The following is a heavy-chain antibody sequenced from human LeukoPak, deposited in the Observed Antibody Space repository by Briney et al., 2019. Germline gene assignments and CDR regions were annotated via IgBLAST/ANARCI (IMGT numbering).Heavy chain of an antibody. J-gene: IGHJ2*01. D-gene: IGHD3-22*01. CDR2: IAGSGRHT. V-gene: IGHV3-23*01. CDR1: GFTFSSYA. CDR3: ARNPYDSSGYKAPYWHFDL. Sequence: GGSLRLSCAASGFTFSSYAMSWVRQAPGEGLEWVSSIAGSGRHTYYADSVKGRFTISRDNSKNTLYLQMNSLRAEDTAVYYCARNPYDSSGYKAPYWHFDLWGRGTLVTVSS.